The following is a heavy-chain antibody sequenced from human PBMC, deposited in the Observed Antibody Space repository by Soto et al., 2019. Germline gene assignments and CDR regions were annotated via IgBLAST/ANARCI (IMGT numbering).Heavy chain of an antibody. J-gene: IGHJ6*02. CDR2: IYYSGST. D-gene: IGHD3-3*01. V-gene: IGHV4-39*01. Sequence: SETLSLTCTVSGGSISSSSYYWGWIRQPPGKGLEWIGSIYYSGSTYYNPSLKSRVTISVDTSKNQFSLKLSSVTAADTAVYYCARAIFIRGDYYHYGMDVWGQGTTVTVSS. CDR3: ARAIFIRGDYYHYGMDV. CDR1: GGSISSSSYY.